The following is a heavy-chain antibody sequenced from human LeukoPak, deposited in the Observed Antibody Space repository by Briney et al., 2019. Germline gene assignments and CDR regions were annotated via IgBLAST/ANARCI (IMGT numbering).Heavy chain of an antibody. V-gene: IGHV1-8*01. J-gene: IGHJ4*02. CDR2: MNPSSGNT. Sequence: ASVKVSCKASGYTFTSYDINWGRQAPGQGPEWMGWMNPSSGNTGYAQRFQGRVTMTRDTSISTAYLELSSLRSEDTAVYYCASHTYYYSSGSFGHWGQGTLVTVSS. CDR1: GYTFTSYD. CDR3: ASHTYYYSSGSFGH. D-gene: IGHD3-10*01.